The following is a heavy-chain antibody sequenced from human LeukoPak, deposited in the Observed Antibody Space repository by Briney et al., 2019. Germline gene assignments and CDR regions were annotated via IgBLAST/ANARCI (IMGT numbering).Heavy chain of an antibody. D-gene: IGHD3-10*01. CDR1: GFAFSSYS. CDR2: ISSSSSNI. J-gene: IGHJ3*02. Sequence: GGSLRLSCAASGFAFSSYSMNWVRQAPGKGLEWVSSISSSSSNIYYADSVKGRFTISRDNAKNSLYLQMNSLRAEDTAVYYCAREPGVLLWFGELLYPANDAFDIWGQGTMVTVSS. V-gene: IGHV3-21*01. CDR3: AREPGVLLWFGELLYPANDAFDI.